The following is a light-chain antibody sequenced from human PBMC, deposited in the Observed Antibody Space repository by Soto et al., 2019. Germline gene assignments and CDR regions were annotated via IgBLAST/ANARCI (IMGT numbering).Light chain of an antibody. Sequence: SYEMTQPPSVSVAPGLTARITCGANNIGSKSVHWYQQKPGQVPVLVIYDDTDRPSGILERFSGSNSANMATLTISRVEAGDEADYYCQVWDNVSDHCVFGGGTNLTVL. CDR3: QVWDNVSDHCV. J-gene: IGLJ3*02. CDR2: DDT. V-gene: IGLV3-21*02. CDR1: NIGSKS.